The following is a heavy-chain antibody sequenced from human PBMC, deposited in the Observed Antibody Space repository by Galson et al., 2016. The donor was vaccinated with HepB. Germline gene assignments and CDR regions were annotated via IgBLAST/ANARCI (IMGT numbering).Heavy chain of an antibody. CDR1: GYTFTRFG. CDR2: INPDSGGT. D-gene: IGHD6-19*01. CDR3: ARASVGWYNWFDP. V-gene: IGHV1-2*04. J-gene: IGHJ5*02. Sequence: SVKVSCKASGYTFTRFGVSWVRQAPGQGFEWMGWINPDSGGTNYAQKFQGWVTMTRDTSISTAYMELSRLRSDDTAVYYCARASVGWYNWFDPWGQGSLVTVSS.